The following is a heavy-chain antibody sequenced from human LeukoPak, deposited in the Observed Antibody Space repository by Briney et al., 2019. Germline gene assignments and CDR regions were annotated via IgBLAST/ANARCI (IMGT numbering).Heavy chain of an antibody. D-gene: IGHD6-6*01. CDR1: GGSINSYY. Sequence: SETLSLTCTVSGGSINSYYWSWLRQPAGKGVEWIGRIYSSGDTNYNPSLKSRVTISVDTSKNQFSLKLSSVTAADTAVYYCARRPAHYYGMDVWGQGTTVTVSS. J-gene: IGHJ6*02. CDR2: IYSSGDT. V-gene: IGHV4-4*07. CDR3: ARRPAHYYGMDV.